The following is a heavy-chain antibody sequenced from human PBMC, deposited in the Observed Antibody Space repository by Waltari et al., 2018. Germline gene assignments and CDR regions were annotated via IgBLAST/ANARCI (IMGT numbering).Heavy chain of an antibody. J-gene: IGHJ3*02. D-gene: IGHD2-21*01. CDR2: INHNGSA. CDR1: GGSFSGYY. Sequence: QVQLQQWGAGLLKPSETLSLTCAVYGGSFSGYYWSWIRQPPGKGLEWIGEINHNGSANYNPSLKSRVTISVDTSKNQVSLKLSSVTVADTAVYYCARVSVWSGAFDIWGQGTMVTVSS. CDR3: ARVSVWSGAFDI. V-gene: IGHV4-34*01.